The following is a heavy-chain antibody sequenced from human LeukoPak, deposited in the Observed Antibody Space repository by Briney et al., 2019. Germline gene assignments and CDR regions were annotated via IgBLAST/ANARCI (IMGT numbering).Heavy chain of an antibody. D-gene: IGHD4-11*01. V-gene: IGHV1-24*01. J-gene: IGHJ3*02. CDR1: GYTLNELS. CDR2: FDPEEGET. CDR3: ATDVETTDQEGAFDM. Sequence: ASVKVSCKVSGYTLNELSIHWVRQAPGRGPERMGGFDPEEGETIYAQKFQGRVSMTEDTSTDTAYMELRSLRSEDTAVYYCATDVETTDQEGAFDMWGQGTMVTVSS.